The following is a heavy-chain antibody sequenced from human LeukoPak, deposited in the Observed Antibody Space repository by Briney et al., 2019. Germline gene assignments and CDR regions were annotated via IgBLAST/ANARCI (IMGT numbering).Heavy chain of an antibody. Sequence: ASVKVSCKASGYTFTSYAMNWVRQAPGQGLEWMGWINTNTGNPTYAQGFTGRFVFSLDTSVSTAHLQISSLKAEDTAVYYCARDRPPTTIFGVVIPNWFDPWGQGTLVTVSS. V-gene: IGHV7-4-1*02. CDR3: ARDRPPTTIFGVVIPNWFDP. CDR2: INTNTGNP. J-gene: IGHJ5*02. D-gene: IGHD3-3*01. CDR1: GYTFTSYA.